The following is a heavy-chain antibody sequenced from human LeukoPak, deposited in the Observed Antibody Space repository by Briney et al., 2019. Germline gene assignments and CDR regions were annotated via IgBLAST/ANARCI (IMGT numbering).Heavy chain of an antibody. J-gene: IGHJ4*02. CDR2: ISGSGGST. CDR1: GFTFSSYA. V-gene: IGHV3-23*01. D-gene: IGHD2-15*01. Sequence: GGSLRLSCAASGFTFSSYAMSWVRQAPGKGLEWVSAISGSGGSTYYADSVKGRFTISRDNSKNTLYLRMNSLRVEDTAVYYCAREVGVGGLITLDHWGQGTLVTVSS. CDR3: AREVGVGGLITLDH.